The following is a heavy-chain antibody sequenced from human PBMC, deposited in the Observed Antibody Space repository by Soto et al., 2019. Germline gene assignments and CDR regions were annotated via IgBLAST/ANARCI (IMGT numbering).Heavy chain of an antibody. CDR3: TKGGYSWYFYLDY. CDR1: GFTFDDYA. CDR2: ISWNSGSI. D-gene: IGHD1-7*01. V-gene: IGHV3-9*01. Sequence: EVQLVESGGGLVQPGRSLRLSCAASGFTFDDYAMHWVRQAPGKGLEWVSGISWNSGSIGYADSVKGRFTISRDNAKNSLYLQMNSLRAEDTALYYCTKGGYSWYFYLDYWGQGTLVTVSS. J-gene: IGHJ4*02.